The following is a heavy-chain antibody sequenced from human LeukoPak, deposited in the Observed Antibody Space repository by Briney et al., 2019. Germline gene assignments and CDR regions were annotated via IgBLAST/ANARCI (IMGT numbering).Heavy chain of an antibody. J-gene: IGHJ4*02. CDR3: ARGSYDFWSGYSSFDY. Sequence: PSETLSLTCTVSGGSISSSSYYWGWIRQPPGKGLEWIGSIYYSGSTYYNPSLKSRVTISVDTSKNQFSLKLSSVTAADTAVYYCARGSYDFWSGYSSFDYWGQGTLVTVSS. CDR2: IYYSGST. CDR1: GGSISSSSYY. V-gene: IGHV4-39*07. D-gene: IGHD3-3*01.